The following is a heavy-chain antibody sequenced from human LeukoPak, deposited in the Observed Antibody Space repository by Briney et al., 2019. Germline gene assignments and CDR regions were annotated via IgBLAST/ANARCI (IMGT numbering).Heavy chain of an antibody. J-gene: IGHJ5*02. D-gene: IGHD4-17*01. Sequence: GRSLRLSCAASGFTFSTYGMHWVRQAPGKGLEWVSLIWYDGSNKYYADSVKGRFTISRDNSKNTLYLQMSSLRAEDTAVYYCVKSDRPDYADFGLGSWGQGTLVTVSS. V-gene: IGHV3-30*18. CDR3: VKSDRPDYADFGLGS. CDR1: GFTFSTYG. CDR2: IWYDGSNK.